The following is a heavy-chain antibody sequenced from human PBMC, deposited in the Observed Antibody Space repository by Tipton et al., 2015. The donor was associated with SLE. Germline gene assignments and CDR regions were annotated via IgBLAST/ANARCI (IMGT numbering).Heavy chain of an antibody. D-gene: IGHD6-13*01. CDR2: INWNGGST. CDR3: ARPPNLAGIAAARVPYYYGMDV. J-gene: IGHJ6*02. Sequence: GSLRLSCAASGFTFDDYGMSWVRQAPGKGLEWVSGINWNGGSTGYADSVKGRFTISRDNAKNFLYLQMNSLRAEDTALYYCARPPNLAGIAAARVPYYYGMDVWGQGTTVTVSS. V-gene: IGHV3-20*04. CDR1: GFTFDDYG.